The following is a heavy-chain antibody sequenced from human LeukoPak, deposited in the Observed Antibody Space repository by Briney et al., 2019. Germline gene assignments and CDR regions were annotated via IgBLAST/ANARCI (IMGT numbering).Heavy chain of an antibody. Sequence: SETLSLTCTVSGGSISSYYWSWIRQPPGKGLEWIGHISDSGHTNYNPSLKSRVTISVDTSKKQFSLNLSSVTAADTAVYYCARDSYYDSSGYFNDGFDMWGQGTMVTVSS. CDR2: ISDSGHT. J-gene: IGHJ3*02. CDR3: ARDSYYDSSGYFNDGFDM. V-gene: IGHV4-59*01. D-gene: IGHD3-22*01. CDR1: GGSISSYY.